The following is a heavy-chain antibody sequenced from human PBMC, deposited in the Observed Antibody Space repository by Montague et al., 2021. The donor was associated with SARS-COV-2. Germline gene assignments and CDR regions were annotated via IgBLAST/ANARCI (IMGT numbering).Heavy chain of an antibody. CDR3: AREFGSGIARAFDI. CDR2: ISMTGRHT. D-gene: IGHD3-10*01. CDR1: GFTFSDYY. J-gene: IGHJ3*02. V-gene: IGHV3-11*05. Sequence: SLRLSCAAPGFTFSDYYMSWIRQAPGRGLEWVSYISMTGRHTNSAASVKGRFTISRDNAKKSHHLQMNSLRAEDTAVYYCAREFGSGIARAFDIWGQGIMVTVSS.